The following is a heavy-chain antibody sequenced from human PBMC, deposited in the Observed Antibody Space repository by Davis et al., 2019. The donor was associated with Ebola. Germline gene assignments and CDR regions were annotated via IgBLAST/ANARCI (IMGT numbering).Heavy chain of an antibody. CDR1: GFPFSNYA. Sequence: PGGSLRLSCAASGFPFSNYAMSWVRQAPGGGLVWVSSITTGGITYYADSVKGRFTLSRDNSRNTVSLQMNSLRAEDSAVYYCAKDPAYVVRGIIISNYMDGWGKGTTVTVSS. D-gene: IGHD3-10*01. J-gene: IGHJ6*03. CDR2: ITTGGIT. CDR3: AKDPAYVVRGIIISNYMDG. V-gene: IGHV3-23*01.